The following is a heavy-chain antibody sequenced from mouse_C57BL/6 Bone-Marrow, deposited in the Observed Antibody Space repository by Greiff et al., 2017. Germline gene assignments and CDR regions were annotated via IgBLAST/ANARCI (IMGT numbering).Heavy chain of an antibody. CDR1: GFTFSSYG. V-gene: IGHV5-6*01. CDR3: ARLEIYYGNYYAY. J-gene: IGHJ3*01. Sequence: EVQGVESGGDLVKPGGSLKLSCAASGFTFSSYGMSWVRQTPDKRLEWVATISSGGSYTYYPDSVKGRFTISRDNAKNTLYLQMSSLKAEETAMYYCARLEIYYGNYYAYWGQGTLVTVSA. CDR2: ISSGGSYT. D-gene: IGHD2-1*01.